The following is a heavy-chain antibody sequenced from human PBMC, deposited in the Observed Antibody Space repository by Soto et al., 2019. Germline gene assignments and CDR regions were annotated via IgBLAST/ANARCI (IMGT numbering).Heavy chain of an antibody. CDR3: ARVGMTTVTTFINSSWFDP. Sequence: SETLSLTCAVYGGSFSGYYWSWIRQPPGKGLEWIGEINHSGSTNYNPSLKSRVTISVDTSKNQFSLKLSSVTAADTAVYYCARVGMTTVTTFINSSWFDPWSQGTLVTVSS. J-gene: IGHJ5*02. CDR2: INHSGST. D-gene: IGHD4-17*01. CDR1: GGSFSGYY. V-gene: IGHV4-34*01.